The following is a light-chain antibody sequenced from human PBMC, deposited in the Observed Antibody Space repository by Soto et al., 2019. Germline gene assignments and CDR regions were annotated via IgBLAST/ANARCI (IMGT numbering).Light chain of an antibody. Sequence: EIVMTQSPATLSVSPGERATFSCRASQSVSSNLAWYQQKPGQAPRLLIYGASIRATGIPARFSGSGSGTDFTLTISNLEPEDFAVYYCQQHISWPLTFGGGTKVDIK. CDR3: QQHISWPLT. CDR1: QSVSSN. V-gene: IGKV3-15*01. J-gene: IGKJ4*01. CDR2: GAS.